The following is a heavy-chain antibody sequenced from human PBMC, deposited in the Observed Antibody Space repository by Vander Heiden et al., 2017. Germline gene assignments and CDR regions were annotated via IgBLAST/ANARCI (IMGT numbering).Heavy chain of an antibody. V-gene: IGHV3-30*18. J-gene: IGHJ4*02. CDR2: RAYDGSNK. CDR3: AKDRYGELDY. CDR1: GFPFSSYG. D-gene: IGHD1-7*01. Sequence: QAQRVESAGAGVRPERPLILSWSASGFPFSSYGMHWVRQAPGKGLEWVAVRAYDGSNKYYADSVKGRFTISRDNSKNTLYLQMNSLRAEDTAVYYCAKDRYGELDYWGQGTLVTVSS.